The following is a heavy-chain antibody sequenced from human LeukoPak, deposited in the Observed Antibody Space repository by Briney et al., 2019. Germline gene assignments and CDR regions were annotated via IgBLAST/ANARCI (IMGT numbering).Heavy chain of an antibody. CDR1: GGSFSGYY. J-gene: IGHJ4*02. Sequence: SETLSLTCAVYGGSFSGYYWSWIRQPPGKGLEWIGEINHSGSTNYNPSLKSRVTISVDTSKNQFSLKLSSVTAADTAVYYCARASPYYYDSSGYYYAFDYWGQGTLVTVSS. D-gene: IGHD3-22*01. V-gene: IGHV4-34*01. CDR3: ARASPYYYDSSGYYYAFDY. CDR2: INHSGST.